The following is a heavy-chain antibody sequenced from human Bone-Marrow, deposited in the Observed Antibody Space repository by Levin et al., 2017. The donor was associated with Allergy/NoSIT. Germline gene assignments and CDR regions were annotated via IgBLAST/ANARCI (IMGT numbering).Heavy chain of an antibody. CDR3: ARRNPGNSYSHYAP. J-gene: IGHJ5*02. Sequence: GESLKISCKASGYNFYTYWIGWVRQKPGKGLEWMGIIYPGDSDTRYGPSVDGQVTFSVDMSINTAYLQWNTLKASDTAIYYCARRNPGNSYSHYAPWGQGTLVTVSS. V-gene: IGHV5-51*01. CDR2: IYPGDSDT. D-gene: IGHD1-1*01. CDR1: GYNFYTYW.